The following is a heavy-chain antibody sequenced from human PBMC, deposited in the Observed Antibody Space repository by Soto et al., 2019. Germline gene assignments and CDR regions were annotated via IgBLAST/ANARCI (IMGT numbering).Heavy chain of an antibody. CDR1: GFTFSSYA. CDR3: ARDRYCSGVSFYLNY. D-gene: IGHD2-15*01. CDR2: LSGSGGST. J-gene: IGHJ4*02. V-gene: IGHV3-23*01. Sequence: EVQLLESGGGLVQPGGSLRLSCVTSGFTFSSYAMSWVRQAPGKGLEWVAALSGSGGSTFYADSVKGPFTISRDNSKNTLSLQINSMRAEYTAIYYCARDRYCSGVSFYLNYWGQGTLVTVSS.